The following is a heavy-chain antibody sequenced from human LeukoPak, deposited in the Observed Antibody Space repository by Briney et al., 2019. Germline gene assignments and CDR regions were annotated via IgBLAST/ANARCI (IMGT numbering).Heavy chain of an antibody. V-gene: IGHV3-23*01. CDR3: AQGAYYDFWSGYLH. D-gene: IGHD3-3*01. CDR1: GFTFSSYA. J-gene: IGHJ1*01. Sequence: GGSLRLSCAASGFTFSSYAMSWVRQAPGKGLEWVSAISGSGGGTYYADSVKGRFTISRDNSKNTLYLQMSSLRTEDTAVYYCAQGAYYDFWSGYLHWGQGTLVTVSS. CDR2: ISGSGGGT.